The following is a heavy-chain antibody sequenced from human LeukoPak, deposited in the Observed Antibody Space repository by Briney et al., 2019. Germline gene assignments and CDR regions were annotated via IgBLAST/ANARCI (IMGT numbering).Heavy chain of an antibody. CDR2: IYTSGST. CDR1: GGSISSDY. CDR3: AREDYDFWSGSYFDY. V-gene: IGHV4-4*07. J-gene: IGHJ4*02. D-gene: IGHD3-3*01. Sequence: PSETLSLTCTVSGGSISSDYWSWIRQPAGKGLEWIGRIYTSGSTNYNPSLKSRVTMSVDTSKNQFSLKLSSVTAADTAVYYCAREDYDFWSGSYFDYWGQGTLVTVSS.